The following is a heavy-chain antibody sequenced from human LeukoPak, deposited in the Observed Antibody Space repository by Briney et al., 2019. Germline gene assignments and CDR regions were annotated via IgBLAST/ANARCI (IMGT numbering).Heavy chain of an antibody. J-gene: IGHJ3*02. V-gene: IGHV3-48*01. Sequence: GGSLRLSCAASGFTFSSYSMNWVRQAPGQGLEWVSYISSSSSTIYYADSVKGRFTISRDNAKNSLYLQMNSLRAEDTAVYYCARDRDWLDAFDIWGQGTMVTVSS. CDR3: ARDRDWLDAFDI. CDR1: GFTFSSYS. D-gene: IGHD3/OR15-3a*01. CDR2: ISSSSSTI.